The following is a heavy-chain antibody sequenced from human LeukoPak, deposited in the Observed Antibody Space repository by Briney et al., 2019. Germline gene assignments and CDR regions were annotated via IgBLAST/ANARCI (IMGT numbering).Heavy chain of an antibody. J-gene: IGHJ6*02. CDR2: ISGSGGST. D-gene: IGHD2-21*01. Sequence: GASLRLSCAASGFTFSSYAMSWVRQAQGKGLEWVSAISGSGGSTYYADSVKGRFTISRDNSKNTLYLQMNSLRAEDTAVYYCAKDLVTYYYYYGMDVWGQGTTVTVSS. CDR1: GFTFSSYA. CDR3: AKDLVTYYYYYGMDV. V-gene: IGHV3-23*01.